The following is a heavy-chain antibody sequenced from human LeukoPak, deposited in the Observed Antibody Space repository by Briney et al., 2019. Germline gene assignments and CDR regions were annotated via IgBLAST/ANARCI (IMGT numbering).Heavy chain of an antibody. CDR3: ARRSVAGFDP. J-gene: IGHJ5*02. Sequence: GGSLRLSCAASGFTFSTYWMHWVRQAPEKGLVWVSRINTDGSITSYADSVKGRFTISRDNAKNTLYLQMNSLRAEDTAVYYCARRSVAGFDPWGQGTLVTVSS. V-gene: IGHV3-74*01. CDR1: GFTFSTYW. CDR2: INTDGSIT. D-gene: IGHD6-19*01.